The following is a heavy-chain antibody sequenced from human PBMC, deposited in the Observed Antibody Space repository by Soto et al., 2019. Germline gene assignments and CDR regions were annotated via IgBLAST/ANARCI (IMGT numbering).Heavy chain of an antibody. Sequence: GGSLRLSCAASGFTFSRFAMHWVRQAPGKGLEWVTVISYDGSNKYFADSVKGRFTISRDNSKDTLYLQMNSLRDVDTAVYYCARDLYYYDSSDDYVRPSGTTSYFHGMDVWGQGTTVTVSS. CDR2: ISYDGSNK. J-gene: IGHJ6*02. D-gene: IGHD3-22*01. CDR1: GFTFSRFA. CDR3: ARDLYYYDSSDDYVRPSGTTSYFHGMDV. V-gene: IGHV3-30-3*01.